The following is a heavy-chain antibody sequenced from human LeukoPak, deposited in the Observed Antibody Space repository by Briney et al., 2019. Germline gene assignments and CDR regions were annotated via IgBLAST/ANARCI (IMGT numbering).Heavy chain of an antibody. CDR2: ISAYNGNT. V-gene: IGHV1-18*01. CDR1: GYTFTSYG. D-gene: IGHD3-22*01. Sequence: GASVKVSCKASGYTFTSYGISWVRQAPGQGLEWMGWISAYNGNTNYAQKLQGRVTMTTDTSTSTAYMELRSLRSDDTAVYYCARSHRDSSGKQYFQHWGQGTLVTVSS. J-gene: IGHJ1*01. CDR3: ARSHRDSSGKQYFQH.